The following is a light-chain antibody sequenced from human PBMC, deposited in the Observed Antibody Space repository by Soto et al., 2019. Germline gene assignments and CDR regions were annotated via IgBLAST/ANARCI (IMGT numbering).Light chain of an antibody. J-gene: IGKJ4*01. CDR1: QSISNW. Sequence: DIQMTQSPSTLSASVGDRVTITCRASQSISNWLAWYQQKPGKAPKLLIYKTSNLDSGVPSRFSGSGSGTECSLTISSLQPDDFATYYCQQYKSFSLTFGGGTRVEVK. V-gene: IGKV1-5*03. CDR3: QQYKSFSLT. CDR2: KTS.